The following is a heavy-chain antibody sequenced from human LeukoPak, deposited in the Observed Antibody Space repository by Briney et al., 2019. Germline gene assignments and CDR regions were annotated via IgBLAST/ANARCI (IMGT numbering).Heavy chain of an antibody. J-gene: IGHJ4*02. CDR3: ARVSDDEHGGNSGAIYFES. Sequence: SETLSLTCSVSGYSIMSTFYWGWIQQSPGKGLEWIANVYHSGSTYSNPSLRSRVTISVDTSKNHFSLKLSSVTAADTAVYYCARVSDDEHGGNSGAIYFESWGQGTVVTVSS. D-gene: IGHD4-23*01. CDR1: GYSIMSTFY. CDR2: VYHSGST. V-gene: IGHV4-38-2*02.